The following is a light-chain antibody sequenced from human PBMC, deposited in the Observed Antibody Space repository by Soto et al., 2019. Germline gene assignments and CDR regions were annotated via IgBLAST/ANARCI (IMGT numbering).Light chain of an antibody. CDR1: QSVSSSY. Sequence: EIVLTQSPGTLSLSPGERATLSCRASQSVSSSYLAWYQQKPGQAPRLLIYGASTRATGIPARFSGSGSGTEFTLTISSLQSEDIAVFYCQQYAESPITFGQGTRLEIK. CDR3: QQYAESPIT. V-gene: IGKV3-20*01. J-gene: IGKJ5*01. CDR2: GAS.